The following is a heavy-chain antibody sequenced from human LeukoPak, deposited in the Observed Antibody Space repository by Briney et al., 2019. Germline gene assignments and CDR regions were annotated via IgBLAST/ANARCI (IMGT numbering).Heavy chain of an antibody. Sequence: SETLSLTCTVSGGSISSYYWSWIRQPPGKGLEWIGYIYYSGSTNYNPSLKSRVTISVDTSKNQFSLKLSSVTAADTAVYYCARLLPTYYGTGESEPSFDYWGQGTLVTVSS. CDR1: GGSISSYY. CDR2: IYYSGST. J-gene: IGHJ4*02. D-gene: IGHD3-10*01. CDR3: ARLLPTYYGTGESEPSFDY. V-gene: IGHV4-59*08.